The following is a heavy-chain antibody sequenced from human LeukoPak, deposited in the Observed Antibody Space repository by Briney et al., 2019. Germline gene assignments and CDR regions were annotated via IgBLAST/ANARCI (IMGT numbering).Heavy chain of an antibody. CDR2: ISGTGRST. CDR1: GFTFRSYA. CDR3: AKDQAGTYFEDAFDV. Sequence: GGSLRLSCVGSGFTFRSYAMSWVRQAPGKGLEWVSAISGTGRSTYSADSVKGRFYISRDDSKNTVYLQMNSLRAEDTAVYYCAKDQAGTYFEDAFDVWGQGTMVTVSS. V-gene: IGHV3-23*01. D-gene: IGHD3-9*01. J-gene: IGHJ3*01.